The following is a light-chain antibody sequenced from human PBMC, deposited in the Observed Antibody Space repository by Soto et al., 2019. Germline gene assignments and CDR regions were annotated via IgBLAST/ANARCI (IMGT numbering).Light chain of an antibody. Sequence: QSALTQPASVSGSPGQSITISCTGNSSDVGNYNYVSWYQHHPGEAPKLMIYDVSNRPSGVSDRFSGSKSGNTASLTISGLQAEDEADYYCCSYTTSSTRVFGGGTKLTVL. CDR2: DVS. CDR3: CSYTTSSTRV. J-gene: IGLJ2*01. V-gene: IGLV2-14*03. CDR1: SSDVGNYNY.